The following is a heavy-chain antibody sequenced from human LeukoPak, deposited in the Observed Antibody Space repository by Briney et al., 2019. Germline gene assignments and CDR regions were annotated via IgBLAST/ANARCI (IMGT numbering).Heavy chain of an antibody. CDR1: GFTFSSYA. CDR2: ISYDGSNK. Sequence: PGRSLRLSCAASGFTFSSYAMHWVRQAPGKGLEWVAVISYDGSNKYYADSEKGRFTISRDNSKNTLYLQMNSLRAEDTAVYYCAREITVTYYFDYWGQGTLVTVSS. J-gene: IGHJ4*02. D-gene: IGHD4-11*01. CDR3: AREITVTYYFDY. V-gene: IGHV3-30-3*01.